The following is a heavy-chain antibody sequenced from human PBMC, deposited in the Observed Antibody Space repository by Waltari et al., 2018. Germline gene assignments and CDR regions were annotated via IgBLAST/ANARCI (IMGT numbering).Heavy chain of an antibody. CDR1: GGSISSSSYY. V-gene: IGHV4-39*07. Sequence: QLQLQESGPGLVKPSETLSLTCTVSGGSISSSSYYWRWIRQPPGKGLEWIGSIYYSGSTYYNPSLKSRVTISVDTSKNQFSLKLSSVTAADTAVYYCARVQQLVRLFDYWGQGTLVTVSS. D-gene: IGHD6-13*01. J-gene: IGHJ4*02. CDR3: ARVQQLVRLFDY. CDR2: IYYSGST.